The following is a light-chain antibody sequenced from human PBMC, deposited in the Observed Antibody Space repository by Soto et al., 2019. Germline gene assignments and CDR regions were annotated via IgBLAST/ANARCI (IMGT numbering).Light chain of an antibody. J-gene: IGKJ3*01. V-gene: IGKV1-8*01. CDR3: QQYYNYPFT. CDR2: AAS. CDR1: KGISSY. Sequence: AIRMTQSPSSFSASTGDRVTFTCRASKGISSYLAWYQQKPGKAPKLLIYAASTLQSGVPSRFSGSESRTDFTLTNNCLQSEDVATYYCQQYYNYPFTCGPGTKVDIK.